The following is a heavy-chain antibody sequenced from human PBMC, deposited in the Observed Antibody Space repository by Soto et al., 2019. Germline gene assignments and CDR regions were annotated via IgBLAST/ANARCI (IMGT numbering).Heavy chain of an antibody. J-gene: IGHJ3*01. CDR2: ISAYNGNT. Sequence: ASVKVSCKASGYTFTSYGISWVRQAPGQGLEWMGWISAYNGNTNYAQKLQGRVTMTTDTSTSTAYMELRSLRSDDTAVYYCARFPWYYDSSDYARSYGAFDLWGQGTMVTVSS. D-gene: IGHD3-22*01. CDR3: ARFPWYYDSSDYARSYGAFDL. CDR1: GYTFTSYG. V-gene: IGHV1-18*01.